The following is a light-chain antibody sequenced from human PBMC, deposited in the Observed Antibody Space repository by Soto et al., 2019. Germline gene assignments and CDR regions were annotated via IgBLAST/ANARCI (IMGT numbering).Light chain of an antibody. J-gene: IGKJ4*01. CDR3: LQVNNYPLT. CDR1: QGISNA. V-gene: IGKV1D-13*01. Sequence: LTQRPASLTASVGDRVSIPCRASQGISNALAWYQQKPGRAPKLLIHDASTLESGVPSRFSGSGSGTDFTLTISSLQPEDVATYYCLQVNNYPLTFGGGTKVEIK. CDR2: DAS.